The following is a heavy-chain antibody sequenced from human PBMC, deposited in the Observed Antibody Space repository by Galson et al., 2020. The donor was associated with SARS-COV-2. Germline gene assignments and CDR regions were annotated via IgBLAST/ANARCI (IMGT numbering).Heavy chain of an antibody. D-gene: IGHD6-19*01. CDR1: GNTFTSYD. CDR3: AGGHVAGLVHS. V-gene: IGHV1-8*01. J-gene: IGHJ5*01. CDR2: MDPNTGIA. Sequence: ASVKVSCKASGNTFTSYDINWVRQATGQGLEWMGWMDPNTGIAAYAQNFQGRVTMTRNTSISTAYMELSSLGSEDTAVYYCAGGHVAGLVHSWGRGTRITVSS.